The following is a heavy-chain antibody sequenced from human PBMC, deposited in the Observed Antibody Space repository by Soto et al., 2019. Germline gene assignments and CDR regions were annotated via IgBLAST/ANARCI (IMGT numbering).Heavy chain of an antibody. J-gene: IGHJ3*02. V-gene: IGHV3-7*01. CDR1: GFTFSRYW. CDR2: IKQDGTEK. CDR3: ARGDTHLITGMDSFDI. Sequence: GGSLRLSCAASGFTFSRYWMNWVRQAPGKGLEWVANIKQDGTEKNYVDSVKGRFTISRDNARNSLYLQMDSLRAEDTAVYFCARGDTHLITGMDSFDICGQGPMVTVSS. D-gene: IGHD3-16*01.